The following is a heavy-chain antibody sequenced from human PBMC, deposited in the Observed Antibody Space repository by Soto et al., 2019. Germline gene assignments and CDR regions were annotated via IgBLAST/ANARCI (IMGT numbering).Heavy chain of an antibody. J-gene: IGHJ4*02. D-gene: IGHD6-6*01. V-gene: IGHV3-23*01. CDR1: GFTFSSYA. Sequence: GGSLRLSCAASGFTFSSYAMIWVGQAPGKGLEWVSAISGSGGSTYYADSVKGRFTISRDNSKNTLYLQMNSLRAEDTAVYYCAKVIAARLDFYFDYWGQGTLVTVSS. CDR2: ISGSGGST. CDR3: AKVIAARLDFYFDY.